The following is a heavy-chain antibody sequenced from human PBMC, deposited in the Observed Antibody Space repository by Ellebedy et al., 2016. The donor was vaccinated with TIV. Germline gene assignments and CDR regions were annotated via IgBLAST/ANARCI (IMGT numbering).Heavy chain of an antibody. J-gene: IGHJ5*02. D-gene: IGHD4-11*01. Sequence: ASVKVSXKASSYTFTSYGFTWVRQAPGQGLEWMGWISAYNGNTNYAQKLQGRVTMTTDTSTSTAYMELRSLRSDDTAVYYCARDQTTQFTPFWFDPWGQGTLVTVSS. CDR1: SYTFTSYG. CDR3: ARDQTTQFTPFWFDP. V-gene: IGHV1-18*01. CDR2: ISAYNGNT.